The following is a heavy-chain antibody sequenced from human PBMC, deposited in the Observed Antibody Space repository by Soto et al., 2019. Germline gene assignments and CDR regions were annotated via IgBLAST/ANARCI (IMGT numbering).Heavy chain of an antibody. CDR2: ITGSGDYT. V-gene: IGHV3-23*01. D-gene: IGHD1-20*01. Sequence: EVQLLESGGGLVQPGGSLRLSCVASGFTFSIYNMNWVRQAPGKGLEWVSVITGSGDYTNYADSVKGRFTISRDNSKNTLYMQMNSLRAEDTAVYFFARRITSSFDYWGHGTLVTVSS. J-gene: IGHJ4*01. CDR1: GFTFSIYN. CDR3: ARRITSSFDY.